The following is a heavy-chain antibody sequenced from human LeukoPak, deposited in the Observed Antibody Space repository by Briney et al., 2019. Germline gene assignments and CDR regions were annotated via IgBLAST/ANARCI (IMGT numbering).Heavy chain of an antibody. CDR3: AVAAAGPHEDY. V-gene: IGHV4-30-2*02. J-gene: IGHJ4*02. CDR1: GGSISSGGYY. D-gene: IGHD6-13*01. CDR2: IYHSGST. Sequence: SETLSLTCTVSGGSISSGGYYWSWIRQPPGKGLEWIGYIYHSGSTYYNPSLKSRVTISVDRSRNQFSLKLSSVTAADTVVYYCAVAAAGPHEDYWGQGTLVTVS.